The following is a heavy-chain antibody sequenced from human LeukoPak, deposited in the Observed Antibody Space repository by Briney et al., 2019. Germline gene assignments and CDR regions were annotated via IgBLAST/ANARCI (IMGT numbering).Heavy chain of an antibody. CDR3: ARHNDYASLMDV. CDR1: GVSVTTSGYY. V-gene: IGHV4-39*01. Sequence: SETLSLTCTVFGVSVTTSGYYGAWIRQSPGRGLEWIGSISYSGITYYKPSLRGRVTISGDTAKNQFSLKLSSVTAADTAVYYCARHNDYASLMDVWGQGTTVTVSS. CDR2: ISYSGIT. D-gene: IGHD2-2*01. J-gene: IGHJ6*02.